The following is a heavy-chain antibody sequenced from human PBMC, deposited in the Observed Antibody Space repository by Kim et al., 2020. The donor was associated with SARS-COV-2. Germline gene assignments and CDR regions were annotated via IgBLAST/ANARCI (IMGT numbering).Heavy chain of an antibody. CDR1: GYTFTSYG. D-gene: IGHD3-10*01. CDR3: ARGAGSQYYYGSGSDY. J-gene: IGHJ4*02. Sequence: ASVKVSCKASGYTFTSYGISWVRQAPGQGLEWMGWISAYNGNTNYAQKLQGRVTMTTDTSTSTAYMELRSLRSDDTAVYYCARGAGSQYYYGSGSDYWGQGTLVTVSS. CDR2: ISAYNGNT. V-gene: IGHV1-18*01.